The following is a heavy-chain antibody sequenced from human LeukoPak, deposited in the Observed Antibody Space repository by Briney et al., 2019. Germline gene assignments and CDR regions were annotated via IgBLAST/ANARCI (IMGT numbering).Heavy chain of an antibody. Sequence: SETLSLTCTVSGGSISSSSYYWGWIRQPPGKGLEWIGSIYYSGSTYYNPSLKSRVTISVDTSKNQFSLKLSSVTAADTAVYYCAKAAFYYYYMDVWGKGTTVTVSS. J-gene: IGHJ6*03. CDR3: AKAAFYYYYMDV. CDR1: GGSISSSSYY. CDR2: IYYSGST. V-gene: IGHV4-39*07.